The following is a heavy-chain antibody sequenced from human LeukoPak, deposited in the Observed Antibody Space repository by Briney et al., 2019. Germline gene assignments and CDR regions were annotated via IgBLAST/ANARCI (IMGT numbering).Heavy chain of an antibody. CDR1: GFTLSNYG. V-gene: IGHV3-30*02. J-gene: IGHJ4*02. CDR3: TRERYCSGASCYSDNTYFDS. Sequence: GGSLTLSCAASGFTLSNYGLHWVRQAPGKGLECVSFIRNDGGYTFYAGSVRGRFTISRDNSKNTLYMQMNNLRVEDTAVYYCTRERYCSGASCYSDNTYFDSWGQGTLVTVST. D-gene: IGHD2-2*01. CDR2: IRNDGGYT.